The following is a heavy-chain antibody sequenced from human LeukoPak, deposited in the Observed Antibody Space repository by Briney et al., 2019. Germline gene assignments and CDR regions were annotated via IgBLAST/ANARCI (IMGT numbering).Heavy chain of an antibody. D-gene: IGHD6-13*01. V-gene: IGHV3-64D*06. J-gene: IGHJ4*02. CDR1: GFTFSSYA. CDR2: ISSNGGST. CDR3: VKNIAAAGTSFFDY. Sequence: GGSLRLSCSASGFTFSSYAMHWVRQAPGKGLEYVSAISSNGGSTYYADSVKGRFTISRDNSKSTLYLQMSSLRAEDTAVYYCVKNIAAAGTSFFDYWGQGTLVTVSS.